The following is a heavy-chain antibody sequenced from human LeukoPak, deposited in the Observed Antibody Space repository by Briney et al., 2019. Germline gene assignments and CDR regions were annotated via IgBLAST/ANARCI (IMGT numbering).Heavy chain of an antibody. CDR2: ITSGSSI. CDR1: GFTFRNYG. Sequence: GGSLRLSCAASGFTFRNYGMNWVRQAPGKGLEWVSYITSGSSIYYANSVKGRFTISRDNAKNSLYLQMNSLRDEDTAVYYCARDRSSSAAPSLSYWGQGALVTVSS. D-gene: IGHD6-13*01. V-gene: IGHV3-48*02. J-gene: IGHJ4*02. CDR3: ARDRSSSAAPSLSY.